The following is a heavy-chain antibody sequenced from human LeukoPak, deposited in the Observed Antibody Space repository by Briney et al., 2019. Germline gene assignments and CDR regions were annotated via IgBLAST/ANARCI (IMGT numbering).Heavy chain of an antibody. CDR3: AKFTGERGGACFDY. D-gene: IGHD1-26*01. CDR1: GFTFSSYS. CDR2: ISGSGGST. Sequence: GGSLRLSCAASGFTFSSYSMSWVRQAPGKGLEWVSAISGSGGSTYYADSVKGRFTISRDNSKNTLYLQMNSLRAEDTAVYYCAKFTGERGGACFDYWGQGTLVTVSS. V-gene: IGHV3-23*01. J-gene: IGHJ4*02.